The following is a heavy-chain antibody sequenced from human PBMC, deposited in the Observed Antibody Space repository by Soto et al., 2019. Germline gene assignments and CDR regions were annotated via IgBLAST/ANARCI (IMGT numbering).Heavy chain of an antibody. J-gene: IGHJ6*02. CDR1: GGTFSSYA. CDR2: IIPIFGTA. V-gene: IGHV1-69*01. Sequence: QVPLVQSGAEVKKPGSSVKVSCKASGGTFSSYAISWVRQAPGQGLEWMGGIIPIFGTANYAQKFQGRVTITADESTSTAYMELSSLRSEDTAVYYCARALGCTGIFSSSCYYYGMDVWGQGTTVTVSS. D-gene: IGHD6-6*01. CDR3: ARALGCTGIFSSSCYYYGMDV.